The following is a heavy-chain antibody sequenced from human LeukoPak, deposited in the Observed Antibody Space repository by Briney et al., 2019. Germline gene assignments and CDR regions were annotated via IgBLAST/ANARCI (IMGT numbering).Heavy chain of an antibody. J-gene: IGHJ4*02. CDR3: AKDLVQGCGGDCYFDD. D-gene: IGHD2-21*02. Sequence: GGSLRLSCAASGFTFSNYAMHWVRQAPGKGLEWVAVISCDGSNKFYGDSVKGRFTISRDNSKNTLYLQMNSLRAEDTAVYYCAKDLVQGCGGDCYFDDWGQGTLVTVSS. V-gene: IGHV3-30*04. CDR1: GFTFSNYA. CDR2: ISCDGSNK.